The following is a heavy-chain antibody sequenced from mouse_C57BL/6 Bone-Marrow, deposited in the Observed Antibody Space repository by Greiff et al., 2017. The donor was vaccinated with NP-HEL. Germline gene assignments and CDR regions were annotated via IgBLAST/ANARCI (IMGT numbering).Heavy chain of an antibody. Sequence: DVHLVESGGGLVQPGGSLKLSCAASGFTFSDYYMYWVRQTPEKRLEWVAYISNGGGSSYYPDTVKGRFTISRDNAKNTRYLQMSRLKAEDTAMYYCARALRLNYFDYWGQGTTLTVSS. V-gene: IGHV5-12*01. CDR3: ARALRLNYFDY. D-gene: IGHD1-1*01. CDR2: ISNGGGSS. CDR1: GFTFSDYY. J-gene: IGHJ2*01.